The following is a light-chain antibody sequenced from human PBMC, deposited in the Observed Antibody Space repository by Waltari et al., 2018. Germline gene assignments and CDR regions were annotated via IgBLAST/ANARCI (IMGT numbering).Light chain of an antibody. J-gene: IGLJ3*02. Sequence: QLVLTQSPSASASLGASVKLTCTLSSGHSTNVIAWLPKRSERGPRYLMKVNSDGSHNKGDEIPDRFSGSSSGAEHYLTISSLQSEDEADYYCQTGGHGTWVFGGGTKLTVL. CDR2: VNSDGSH. CDR1: SGHSTNV. CDR3: QTGGHGTWV. V-gene: IGLV4-69*01.